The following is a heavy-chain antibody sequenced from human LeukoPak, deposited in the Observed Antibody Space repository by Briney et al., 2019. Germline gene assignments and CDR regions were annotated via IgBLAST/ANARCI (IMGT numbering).Heavy chain of an antibody. J-gene: IGHJ5*02. CDR3: ARASSGWYNWFDP. CDR2: IFYSGST. Sequence: PSETLSLTCTVSGGSISTYYWSWIRQPPGKGLEWIGYIFYSGSTNYNPSLKSRVTISVDKSKNQFSLKLSSVTAADTAVYYCARASSGWYNWFDPWGQGTLVTVSS. V-gene: IGHV4-59*01. CDR1: GGSISTYY. D-gene: IGHD6-19*01.